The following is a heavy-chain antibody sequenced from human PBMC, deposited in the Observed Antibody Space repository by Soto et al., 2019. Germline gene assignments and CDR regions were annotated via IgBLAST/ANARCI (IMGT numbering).Heavy chain of an antibody. CDR1: GGSTSSYY. Sequence: QVQLQESGPGLVKPSETLSLTCTVSGGSTSSYYWSWIRQPPGKGLEWIGYIYYSGSTNYNPSLKSRSTISVDTSKNQFSLKLNSMTAADTAVYYCARHTYGSGSTYFDYWGQGTLVTVSS. J-gene: IGHJ4*02. D-gene: IGHD3-10*01. CDR3: ARHTYGSGSTYFDY. V-gene: IGHV4-59*08. CDR2: IYYSGST.